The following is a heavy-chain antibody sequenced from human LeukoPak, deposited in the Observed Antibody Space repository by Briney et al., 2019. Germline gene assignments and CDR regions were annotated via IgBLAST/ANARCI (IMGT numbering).Heavy chain of an antibody. V-gene: IGHV1-18*01. CDR1: GYTFSSFG. Sequence: GASVKVSCKASGYTFSSFGITWVRQAPGQGLEWMGWLNSYNGKTNYAQKLQGRVTMTTDTSTRTAYMELRSLRSDDTAVYYCARVPEFGVVITLDPWGQGTLVTVST. CDR3: ARVPEFGVVITLDP. CDR2: LNSYNGKT. D-gene: IGHD3-3*01. J-gene: IGHJ5*02.